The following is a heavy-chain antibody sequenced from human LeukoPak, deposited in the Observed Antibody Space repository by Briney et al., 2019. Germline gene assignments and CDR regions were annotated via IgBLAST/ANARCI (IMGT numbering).Heavy chain of an antibody. D-gene: IGHD1-1*01. CDR3: VRETAYRFDP. CDR2: VSSSGTTT. Sequence: GGSLRLSCAASGFTFSSYSVIWARQAPGKGLEWVSYVSSSGTTTYYADSVKGRFTISRDNAKNTLYLQMNSLRYEDTAVYFCVRETAYRFDPWGQGTLVTVSS. J-gene: IGHJ5*02. CDR1: GFTFSSYS. V-gene: IGHV3-48*02.